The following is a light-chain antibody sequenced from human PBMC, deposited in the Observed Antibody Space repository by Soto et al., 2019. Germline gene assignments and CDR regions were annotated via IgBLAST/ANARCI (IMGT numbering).Light chain of an antibody. V-gene: IGLV2-14*01. CDR1: SREVGGYNY. CDR3: SSYTSSSTLAV. J-gene: IGLJ2*01. CDR2: EVS. Sequence: QSALTQPASVSGSPGQSITISCTGTSREVGGYNYVSWYQQHPGKAPKLMIYEVSNRPSGVSNRFSGSKSGNTASLTISGLKAEDEADYYCSSYTSSSTLAVFGGATKLTVL.